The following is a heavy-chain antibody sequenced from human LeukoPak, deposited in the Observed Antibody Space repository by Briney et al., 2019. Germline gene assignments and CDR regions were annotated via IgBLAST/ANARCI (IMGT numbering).Heavy chain of an antibody. CDR1: GFTFSSYTM. D-gene: IGHD3-10*01. V-gene: IGHV4-4*02. J-gene: IGHJ4*02. Sequence: PGGSLRLSCAASGFTFSSYTMNWVRQPPGKGLEWIGEIYHSGSTNYNPSLKSRVTISVDKSKNQFSLKLSSVTAADTAVYYCASTMVRGVISYFDYWGQGTLVTVSS. CDR2: IYHSGST. CDR3: ASTMVRGVISYFDY.